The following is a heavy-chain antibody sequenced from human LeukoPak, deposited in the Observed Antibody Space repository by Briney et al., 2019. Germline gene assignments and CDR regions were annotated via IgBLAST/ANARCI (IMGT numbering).Heavy chain of an antibody. J-gene: IGHJ3*01. CDR2: IYYSGST. V-gene: IGHV4-59*01. CDR3: AEDKLQGLGSGAFDF. D-gene: IGHD6-19*01. Sequence: SETLSLTCTVSGGSISSYYWSWIRQPPGKGLEWIGYIYYSGSTNYNPSLKSRVTISVDTSKNQFSLQLSSVTAADTAVYSCAEDKLQGLGSGAFDFWGQGTLVTVSS. CDR1: GGSISSYY.